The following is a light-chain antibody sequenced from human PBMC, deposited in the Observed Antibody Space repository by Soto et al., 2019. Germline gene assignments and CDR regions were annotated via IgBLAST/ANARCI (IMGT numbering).Light chain of an antibody. J-gene: IGKJ1*01. CDR2: AAS. V-gene: IGKV1-9*01. Sequence: DIQLTQSPSFLSASVGDRVTVTCRASQGISRYLAWYQQKPGKAPKLLIYAASTLQSGVPSRFSGSGSGTEFTLTISSLQPDDFATYYCQQYNSYSTFGQGTKVE. CDR1: QGISRY. CDR3: QQYNSYST.